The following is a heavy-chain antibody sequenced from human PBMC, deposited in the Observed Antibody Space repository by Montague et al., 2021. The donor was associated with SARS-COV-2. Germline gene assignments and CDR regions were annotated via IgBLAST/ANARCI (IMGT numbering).Heavy chain of an antibody. J-gene: IGHJ6*02. CDR1: GGPISSSSYY. V-gene: IGHV4-39*07. CDR2: IYYSGST. Sequence: SETLSLTCTVSGGPISSSSYYWGWIRQPPGKGLEWIGSIYYSGSTYYNPSLKSRVTISVDTSKNQFSLKLSSVTAADTAVYYCARVGRQQLVRLSGMDVWGQGPTVTVSS. CDR3: ARVGRQQLVRLSGMDV. D-gene: IGHD6-13*01.